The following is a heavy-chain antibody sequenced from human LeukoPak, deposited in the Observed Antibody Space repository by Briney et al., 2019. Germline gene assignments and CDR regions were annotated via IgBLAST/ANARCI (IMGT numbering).Heavy chain of an antibody. CDR3: ARDAISRGMIDY. V-gene: IGHV1-2*02. D-gene: IGHD3-10*01. CDR2: INPNSGDT. CDR1: GYTFTDYF. Sequence: ASVKVSCKASGYTFTDYFMHWVRQAPGQGLEWMGWINPNSGDTNFAQTFQGRVTMTRDTSISTAYMELSRLRSDDTAVYYCARDAISRGMIDYWGQGTLVTVSS. J-gene: IGHJ4*02.